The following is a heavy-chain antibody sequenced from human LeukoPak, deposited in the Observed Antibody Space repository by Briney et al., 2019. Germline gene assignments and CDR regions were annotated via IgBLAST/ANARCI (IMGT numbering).Heavy chain of an antibody. Sequence: GASVKVSCKGSGGTFSSYAISWVRQAPGQGLEWMGGIIPIFGTANYAQKFQGRVTITADESTSTAYMELSSLRSEDTAVYYCARVPGPYSSSWDWFDPWGQGTLVTVSS. CDR2: IIPIFGTA. CDR3: ARVPGPYSSSWDWFDP. D-gene: IGHD6-13*01. V-gene: IGHV1-69*13. CDR1: GGTFSSYA. J-gene: IGHJ5*02.